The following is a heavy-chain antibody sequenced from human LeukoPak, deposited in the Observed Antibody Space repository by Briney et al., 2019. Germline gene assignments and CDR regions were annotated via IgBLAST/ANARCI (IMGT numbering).Heavy chain of an antibody. Sequence: GGSLRLSCAASGFTFSTHAMHWVRQAPGKGLEWVAVISYDGSNKWYTDSVKGRFTISRDNSKNTLYLQMNSLRAEDTAVYYCAKDQGRDGYNYGFDFWGQGTLVTVSS. J-gene: IGHJ4*02. CDR1: GFTFSTHA. CDR3: AKDQGRDGYNYGFDF. D-gene: IGHD5-24*01. CDR2: ISYDGSNK. V-gene: IGHV3-30*18.